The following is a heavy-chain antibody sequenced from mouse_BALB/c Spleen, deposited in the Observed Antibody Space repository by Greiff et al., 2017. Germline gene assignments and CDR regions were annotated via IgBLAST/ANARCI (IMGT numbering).Heavy chain of an antibody. J-gene: IGHJ4*01. V-gene: IGHV1S137*01. CDR1: GYTFTDYA. CDR2: ISTYYGDA. Sequence: VQGVESGAELVRPGVSVKISCKGSGYTFTDYAMHWVKQSHAKSLEWIGVISTYYGDASYNQKFKGKATMTVDKSSSTAYMELARLTSEDSAIYYCARSGTVVATDAMDDWGQGTSVTVSS. CDR3: ARSGTVVATDAMDD. D-gene: IGHD1-1*01.